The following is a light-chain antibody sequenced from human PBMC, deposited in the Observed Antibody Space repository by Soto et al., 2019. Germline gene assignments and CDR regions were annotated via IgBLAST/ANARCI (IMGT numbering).Light chain of an antibody. CDR2: DVS. J-gene: IGLJ2*01. CDR1: SSDVGAYNY. Sequence: QAVVTQPASVSGSPGQSITISCTGTSSDVGAYNYVSWYQQFPDKAPKFIIYDVSDRPSGVSNRFSGSKSGNTASLSISGLQAEDEADYYCSSYTGSSTIFGGGTKVTVL. CDR3: SSYTGSSTI. V-gene: IGLV2-14*01.